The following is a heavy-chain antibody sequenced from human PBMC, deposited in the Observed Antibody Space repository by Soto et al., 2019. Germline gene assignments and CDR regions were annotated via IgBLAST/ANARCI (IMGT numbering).Heavy chain of an antibody. V-gene: IGHV3-30*18. CDR3: AKERVVVTATPDFDY. Sequence: VQLVESGGGVVQPGRSLRLSCAASGFTFSSYGMHWVRQAPGKGLEWVAVISYDGSNKYYADSVKGRFTISRDNSKNTLYLQMNSLRAEDTAVYYCAKERVVVTATPDFDYWGQGTLVTVSS. D-gene: IGHD2-21*02. CDR2: ISYDGSNK. J-gene: IGHJ4*02. CDR1: GFTFSSYG.